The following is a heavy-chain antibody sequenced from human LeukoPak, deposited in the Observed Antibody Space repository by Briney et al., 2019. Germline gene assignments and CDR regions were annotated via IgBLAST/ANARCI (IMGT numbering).Heavy chain of an antibody. CDR2: MNPNSGNT. J-gene: IGHJ6*02. CDR1: GYSFSTFD. Sequence: ASVKVSFKTSGYSFSTFDINWVRQATGQGLEWMGWMNPNSGNTNYEQKFQGRLTITRDTSISTAYMELSSLRSEDTAVYYCARGGILVQGVTILYGMDVWGQGTTVTVSS. CDR3: ARGGILVQGVTILYGMDV. D-gene: IGHD3-10*01. V-gene: IGHV1-8*01.